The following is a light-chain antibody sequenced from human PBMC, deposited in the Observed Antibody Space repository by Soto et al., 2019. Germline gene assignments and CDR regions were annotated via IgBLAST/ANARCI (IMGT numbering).Light chain of an antibody. V-gene: IGLV1-47*01. CDR1: SSSIGSNY. Sequence: QAVVTQPPSASGTPGQRVTISCSGSSSSIGSNYVYWYQQLPGTAPKLLIYRNNQRPSGVPDRFSGSQSGTSASLAISGLRSEDEADYYCAAWDDSLSGYVFGTGTKLTVL. J-gene: IGLJ1*01. CDR3: AAWDDSLSGYV. CDR2: RNN.